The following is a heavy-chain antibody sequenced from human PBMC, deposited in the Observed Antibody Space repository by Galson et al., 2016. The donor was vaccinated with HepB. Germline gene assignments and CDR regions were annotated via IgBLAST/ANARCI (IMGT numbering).Heavy chain of an antibody. J-gene: IGHJ4*02. D-gene: IGHD5-18*01. CDR1: GYSFSDYA. Sequence: SVKVSCKASGYSFSDYAIHWVRQAPGQRLEWMAWINPDNGYTKFSQKFQDRVAITRDTSANTAYMELSSLRSEDTAVYYCARDAQKWLHRLVYWGQGTLVTVSS. CDR2: INPDNGYT. CDR3: ARDAQKWLHRLVY. V-gene: IGHV1-3*01.